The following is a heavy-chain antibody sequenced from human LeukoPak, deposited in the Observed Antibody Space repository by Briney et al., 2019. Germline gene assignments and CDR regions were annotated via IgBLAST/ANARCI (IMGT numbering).Heavy chain of an antibody. J-gene: IGHJ4*02. D-gene: IGHD4-17*01. CDR3: ARDYGGTVTTWYYFDY. CDR2: ISSSGRTV. V-gene: IGHV3-11*04. Sequence: GGSLRLSCAASGFTFSDYYMSWIRQAPGKGLEWVSYISSSGRTVYYADSVKGRFTISRDNAKNALYLQMNSLRAEDTAVYYCARDYGGTVTTWYYFDYWGQGTLVTVSS. CDR1: GFTFSDYY.